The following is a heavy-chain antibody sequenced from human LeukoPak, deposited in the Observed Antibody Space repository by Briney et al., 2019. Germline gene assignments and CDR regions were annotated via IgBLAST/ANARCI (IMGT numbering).Heavy chain of an antibody. CDR3: ARQDCSSTSCYTGYYYMDV. CDR2: IYHSGST. Sequence: SETLSLTCSVSGGSISKYYWSWIRQPPGKGLEWIGYIYHSGSTNYNPSLNSRVTISVDTSRNQFSLNLSSVTAADTAVYYCARQDCSSTSCYTGYYYMDVWGKGTTVTVSS. V-gene: IGHV4-59*08. J-gene: IGHJ6*03. CDR1: GGSISKYY. D-gene: IGHD2-2*02.